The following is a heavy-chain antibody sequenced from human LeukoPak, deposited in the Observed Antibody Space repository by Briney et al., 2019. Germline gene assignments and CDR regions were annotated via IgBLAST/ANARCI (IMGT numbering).Heavy chain of an antibody. Sequence: GASVKVSCKASGYTFTSYGISWVRQAPGQGLEWMGWISAYNGNTNYAQKLQGRVTMTTDTSTSTAYMELRSLRSDDTAVYYCARDIPPAHSYYYYMDVWGKGTTVTVSS. CDR2: ISAYNGNT. CDR1: GYTFTSYG. CDR3: ARDIPPAHSYYYYMDV. J-gene: IGHJ6*03. V-gene: IGHV1-18*01. D-gene: IGHD2-2*01.